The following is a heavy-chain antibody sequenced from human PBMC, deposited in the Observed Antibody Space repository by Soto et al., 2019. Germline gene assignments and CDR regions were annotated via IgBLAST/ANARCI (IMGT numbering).Heavy chain of an antibody. D-gene: IGHD3-16*01. J-gene: IGHJ6*03. CDR2: IYYSGST. V-gene: IGHV4-39*01. CDR3: ARRGGTTSYYYYMDV. CDR1: GGSISSSSYY. Sequence: PSETLSLTCTVSGGSISSSSYYWGWIRQPPGKGLEWIGSIYYSGSTYYNPSLKSRVTISVDTSKNQFSLKLSSVTAADTAVYYCARRGGTTSYYYYMDVWGKGTTVTVSS.